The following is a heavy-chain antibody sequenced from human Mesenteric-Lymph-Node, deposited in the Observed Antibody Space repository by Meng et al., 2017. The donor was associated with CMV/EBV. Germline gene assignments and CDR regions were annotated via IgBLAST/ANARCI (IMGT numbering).Heavy chain of an antibody. CDR3: ATAPIYQLPDY. CDR2: INDGGSA. D-gene: IGHD2-2*01. Sequence: SETLSLTCAIYDGSFTNYYWSWIRQPPGKGLEWIGEINDGGSANYNPSLKSRVTISVDTSRSQFSLKVRSVTAADTAVYYCATAPIYQLPDYWGQGTLVTGLL. V-gene: IGHV4-34*01. CDR1: DGSFTNYY. J-gene: IGHJ4*02.